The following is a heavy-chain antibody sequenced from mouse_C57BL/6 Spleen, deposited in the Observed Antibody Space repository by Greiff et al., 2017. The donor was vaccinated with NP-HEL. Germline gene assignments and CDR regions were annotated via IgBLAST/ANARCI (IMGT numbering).Heavy chain of an antibody. V-gene: IGHV1-81*01. D-gene: IGHD1-1*01. Sequence: VQLQQSGAELARPGASVKLSCKASGYTFTSYGISWVKQRTGQGLEWIGEIYPRSGNTSYNEKFKGKATLTADKSSSTAYMELRSLTSEDSAVYFCARGGTTVVAPYWYFDVWGTGTTVTVSS. CDR3: ARGGTTVVAPYWYFDV. CDR2: IYPRSGNT. J-gene: IGHJ1*03. CDR1: GYTFTSYG.